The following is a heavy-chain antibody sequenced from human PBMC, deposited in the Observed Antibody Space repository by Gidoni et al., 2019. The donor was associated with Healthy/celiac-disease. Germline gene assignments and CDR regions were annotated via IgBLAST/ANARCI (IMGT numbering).Heavy chain of an antibody. D-gene: IGHD4-17*01. V-gene: IGHV3-23*01. Sequence: EVPLLESGGGLVRTGGSLRLSWADSGVTFSSCARSWVRKAPGKGREWVSAISGSGVSTYYADSVKGRFTISRDNSKNTLYLQMNSLRAEDTAVYYCAKKPLRWRSTVDYWGQGTLVTVSS. CDR1: GVTFSSCA. CDR3: AKKPLRWRSTVDY. CDR2: ISGSGVST. J-gene: IGHJ4*02.